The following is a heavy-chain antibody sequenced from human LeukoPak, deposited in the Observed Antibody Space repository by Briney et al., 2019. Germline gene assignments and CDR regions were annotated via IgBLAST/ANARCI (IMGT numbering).Heavy chain of an antibody. D-gene: IGHD3-10*01. J-gene: IGHJ4*02. Sequence: GGSLRLSCAASGFTFSSYWMSWGRQAPGKGLEWVANIKQDGSEKYYVDSVKGRFTISRDNAKNSLYLQMNSLRAEDTAVYYCARGGYYYGSGSYYTWGQGTLVTVSS. CDR1: GFTFSSYW. V-gene: IGHV3-7*01. CDR2: IKQDGSEK. CDR3: ARGGYYYGSGSYYT.